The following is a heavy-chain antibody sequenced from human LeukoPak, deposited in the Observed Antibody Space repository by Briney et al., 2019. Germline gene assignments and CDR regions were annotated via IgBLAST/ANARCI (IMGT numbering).Heavy chain of an antibody. D-gene: IGHD6-6*01. CDR2: ISSSSSYI. V-gene: IGHV3-21*01. CDR3: ARDGARLDP. CDR1: GFTFSSYA. Sequence: PGGSLRLSCAASGFTFSSYAMSWVRQAPGKGLEWVSSISSSSSYIYYADSVKGRFTISRDNAKNSLYLQMNSLRAEDTAVYYCARDGARLDPWGQGTLVTVSS. J-gene: IGHJ5*02.